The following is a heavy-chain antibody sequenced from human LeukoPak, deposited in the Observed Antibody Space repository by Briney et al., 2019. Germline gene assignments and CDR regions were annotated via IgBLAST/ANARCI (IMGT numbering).Heavy chain of an antibody. D-gene: IGHD2-2*01. CDR1: GYTFTSYG. V-gene: IGHV1-18*01. J-gene: IGHJ5*02. CDR3: ARGGVGGLGYCSSTSCYRRIWFDP. Sequence: ASVKVSCKASGYTFTSYGISWVRQAPGQGLEWMGWISAYNGNTNYAQKLQGRVTMTTDTSTSTAYMELRSLRSDDTAVYYCARGGVGGLGYCSSTSCYRRIWFDPWGQGTLVTVSS. CDR2: ISAYNGNT.